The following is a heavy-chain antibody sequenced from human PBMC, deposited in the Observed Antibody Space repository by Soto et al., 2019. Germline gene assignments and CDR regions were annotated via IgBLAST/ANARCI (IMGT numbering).Heavy chain of an antibody. J-gene: IGHJ4*02. CDR2: IYPGDSNT. CDR3: ARNARFDRSASVDY. V-gene: IGHV5-51*01. Sequence: GESLKISCQGSGYSFTNYWVGWVRQVPGKGLEWMAVIYPGDSNTKNSPSFRGQVTISADTSINTAYLQWSSLKASDTAMYYCARNARFDRSASVDYWGQGPLVTVSS. CDR1: GYSFTNYW. D-gene: IGHD3-9*01.